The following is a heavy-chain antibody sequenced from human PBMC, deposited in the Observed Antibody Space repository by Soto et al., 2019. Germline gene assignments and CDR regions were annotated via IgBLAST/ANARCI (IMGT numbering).Heavy chain of an antibody. D-gene: IGHD6-6*01. CDR1: GGSISSYY. CDR3: ARDPGIAARPGCWFDP. J-gene: IGHJ5*02. V-gene: IGHV4-4*07. CDR2: IYTSGST. Sequence: QVQLQESGPGLVKPSETLSLTCTVSGGSISSYYWSWIRQPAGKGLEWIGRIYTSGSTNYNPSLKRRVTMSVDTSKNQFSLKLSSVTAADTAVYYCARDPGIAARPGCWFDPWGQGTLVTVSS.